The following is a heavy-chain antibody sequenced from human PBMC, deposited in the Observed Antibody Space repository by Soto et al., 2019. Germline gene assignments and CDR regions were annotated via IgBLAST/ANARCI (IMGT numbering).Heavy chain of an antibody. CDR1: GFSLSTSGVG. CDR3: AHKSCADPTYYYYCGMDV. J-gene: IGHJ6*02. CDR2: IYWDDDK. V-gene: IGHV2-5*02. Sequence: QITLKESGPTLVKPTQTLTLTFTFSGFSLSTSGVGVGWIRQPPGKALEWLALIYWDDDKRYSPSLKSRLTITKDTSKKQVVLTMTNMEPLDTATYYCAHKSCADPTYYYYCGMDVCCQGTTVTV. D-gene: IGHD2-15*01.